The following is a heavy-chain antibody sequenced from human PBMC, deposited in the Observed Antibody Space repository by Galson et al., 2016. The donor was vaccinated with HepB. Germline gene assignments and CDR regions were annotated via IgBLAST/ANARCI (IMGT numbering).Heavy chain of an antibody. CDR1: GFTFSSYS. J-gene: IGHJ6*02. D-gene: IGHD6-13*01. CDR2: ISSSGSTI. CDR3: AKDGGQQVVRWERLKKVHYYYAMDV. V-gene: IGHV3-48*02. Sequence: SLRLSCAASGFTFSSYSMNWVRQAPGKGLEWVSYISSSGSTIYYADSVKGRFTISRDIAKNSLYLQMNSLRDEDTAMYYCAKDGGQQVVRWERLKKVHYYYAMDVWGQGTLVPVSS.